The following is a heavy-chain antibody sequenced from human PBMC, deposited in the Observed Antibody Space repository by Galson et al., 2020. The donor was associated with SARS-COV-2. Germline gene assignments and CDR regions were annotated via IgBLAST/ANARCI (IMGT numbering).Heavy chain of an antibody. J-gene: IGHJ4*02. CDR3: ARARVNQLPSALYYFDY. CDR1: GGSISSYY. D-gene: IGHD2-2*01. CDR2: IYYSGST. Sequence: SETLSLTCTVSGGSISSYYWSWIRQPPGKGLEWIGYIYYSGSTNYNPSLKSRVTISVDTSKNQFSLKLSSVTAADTAVYYCARARVNQLPSALYYFDYWGQGTLVTVSS. V-gene: IGHV4-59*01.